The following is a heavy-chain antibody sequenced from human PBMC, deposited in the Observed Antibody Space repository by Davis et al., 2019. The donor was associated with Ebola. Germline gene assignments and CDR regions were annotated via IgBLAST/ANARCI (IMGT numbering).Heavy chain of an antibody. Sequence: PGGSLSLSCAASGFTSSSYWMHWVRQAPGKGLVWVSRINPDGSFTDYADSVKGRFSISRDSTSNTLYLQMNGLRAEDTAVYYCARSSYQPDYWGQGTLVTVSA. CDR3: ARSSYQPDY. CDR1: GFTSSSYW. CDR2: INPDGSFT. J-gene: IGHJ4*02. D-gene: IGHD2-2*01. V-gene: IGHV3-74*01.